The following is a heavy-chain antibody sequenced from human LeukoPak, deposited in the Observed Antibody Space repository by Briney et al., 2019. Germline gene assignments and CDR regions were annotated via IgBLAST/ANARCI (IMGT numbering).Heavy chain of an antibody. D-gene: IGHD1-26*01. V-gene: IGHV5-51*01. J-gene: IGHJ4*02. CDR1: GYSFTYW. CDR2: IYSGDSHT. Sequence: GESLKISCKGSGYSFTYWIGWVRQMPGKGLEWMGIIYSGDSHTKYSPSFQGQVTISADRSITTAYLQWNSLKASDTAVYYCARFALTEHYFDYWGLGTLVTVSS. CDR3: ARFALTEHYFDY.